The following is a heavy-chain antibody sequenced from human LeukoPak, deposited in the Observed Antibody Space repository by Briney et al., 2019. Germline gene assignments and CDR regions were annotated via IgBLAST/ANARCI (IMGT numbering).Heavy chain of an antibody. CDR3: ARVTGPNWFDP. CDR1: GGTFSSYA. V-gene: IGHV1-69*05. J-gene: IGHJ5*02. CDR2: IIPLFGTA. Sequence: SVKVSCKASGGTFSSYAISGVRQAPGQGREWMGRIIPLFGTANYAQKFQGRVTITTDESTSTAYMELSSLRSEDTAVYYCARVTGPNWFDPWGQGTLVTVSS.